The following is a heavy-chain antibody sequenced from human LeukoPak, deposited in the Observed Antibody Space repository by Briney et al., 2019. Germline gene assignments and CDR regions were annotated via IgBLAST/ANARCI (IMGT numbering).Heavy chain of an antibody. Sequence: PGGSLRLSCAASGXTFINAWMSWVRQAPGKGLEWVGRIKSKGAGGTTDYVAPVKGRFTISRDDSKNTLYLQMNSLKTEDTAVYYCTTESGNYSRDAFDIWGQGTMVTVSS. CDR2: IKSKGAGGTT. CDR1: GXTFINAW. V-gene: IGHV3-15*01. D-gene: IGHD1-26*01. CDR3: TTESGNYSRDAFDI. J-gene: IGHJ3*02.